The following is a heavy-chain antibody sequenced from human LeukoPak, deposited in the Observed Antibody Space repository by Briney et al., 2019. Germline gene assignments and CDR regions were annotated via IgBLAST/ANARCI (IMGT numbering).Heavy chain of an antibody. D-gene: IGHD2-2*01. Sequence: ASVKVSCKASGGTFSSYAISWVRQAPGQGLEWMGGIIPIFGTANYAQKLQGRVTMTTDTSTSTAYMELRSLRSDDTAVYYCAREYDQLLDYWGQGTLVTVSS. CDR3: AREYDQLLDY. J-gene: IGHJ4*02. CDR2: IIPIFGTA. CDR1: GGTFSSYA. V-gene: IGHV1-69*05.